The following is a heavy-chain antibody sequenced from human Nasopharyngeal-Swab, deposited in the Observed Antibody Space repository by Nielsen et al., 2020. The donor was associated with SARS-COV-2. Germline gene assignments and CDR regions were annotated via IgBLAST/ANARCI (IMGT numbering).Heavy chain of an antibody. CDR1: GFTFDDYA. CDR3: VKGVAVVWGHFND. CDR2: ISWDSVTI. J-gene: IGHJ4*01. D-gene: IGHD7-27*01. Sequence: GESLKIYCAAPGFTFDDYAMHLVRQAPGKGLEWVSGISWDSVTIGYAGSLKGRISISRGNAKDDLYLQMNSLRPEDTARYYCVKGVAVVWGHFNDWGRGTLVTVSS. V-gene: IGHV3-9*01.